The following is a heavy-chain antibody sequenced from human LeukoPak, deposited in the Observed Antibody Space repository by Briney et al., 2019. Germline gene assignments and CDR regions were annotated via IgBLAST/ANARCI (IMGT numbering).Heavy chain of an antibody. V-gene: IGHV3-9*03. CDR2: ISWNSGSI. Sequence: GGSLRLSCAASGFTFDDYAMHWVRQAPGKGLEWVSGISWNSGSIGYADSVKGRFTISRDNAKNSLYLQMNSLRAEDMALYYCAKDNIRIVVAGTIDYWGQGTLVTVSS. D-gene: IGHD6-19*01. CDR3: AKDNIRIVVAGTIDY. J-gene: IGHJ4*02. CDR1: GFTFDDYA.